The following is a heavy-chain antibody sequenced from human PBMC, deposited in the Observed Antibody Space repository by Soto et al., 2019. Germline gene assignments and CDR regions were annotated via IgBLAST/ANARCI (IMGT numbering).Heavy chain of an antibody. CDR3: AREVTGAFDI. CDR1: GGSISIYY. Sequence: PSETLSLTCTGSGGSISIYYWSLIRQPPGKGLEWIGYIYYSGSTNYNPSLKSRVTISVDTSKNQFSLKLSSVTAADTAVYYCAREVTGAFDIWGQGTIVSVSS. J-gene: IGHJ3*02. D-gene: IGHD4-4*01. V-gene: IGHV4-59*01. CDR2: IYYSGST.